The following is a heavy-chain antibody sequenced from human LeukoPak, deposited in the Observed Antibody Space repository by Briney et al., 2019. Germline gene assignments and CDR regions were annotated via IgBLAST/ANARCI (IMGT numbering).Heavy chain of an antibody. CDR2: IIPIFDSA. D-gene: IGHD3-22*01. CDR3: ASQDASIYSESSTSPTYSD. V-gene: IGHV1-69*05. Sequence: SVKVSCKASGGTFTNYAFNWVRQAPGQGLEWMGRIIPIFDSAHYAQRFQGRITITTDESSTTAYMTLSSLTSDDAAVYYCASQDASIYSESSTSPTYSDWGQGTLVTVSS. CDR1: GGTFTNYA. J-gene: IGHJ4*02.